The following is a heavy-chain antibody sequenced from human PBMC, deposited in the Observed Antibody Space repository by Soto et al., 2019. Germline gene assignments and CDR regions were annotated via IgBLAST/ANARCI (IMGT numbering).Heavy chain of an antibody. CDR2: IDPSDSYT. V-gene: IGHV5-10-1*01. CDR1: GYSFTSYW. J-gene: IGHJ6*02. CDR3: ARQLGYCSSTSCPYYYGMDV. D-gene: IGHD2-2*01. Sequence: PGESLKISCKGSGYSFTSYWISWVRQMPGKGLEWMGRIDPSDSYTNYSPSFQGHVTISADKSISTAYLQWSSLKASDTAMYYCARQLGYCSSTSCPYYYGMDVWGQGTTVTVSS.